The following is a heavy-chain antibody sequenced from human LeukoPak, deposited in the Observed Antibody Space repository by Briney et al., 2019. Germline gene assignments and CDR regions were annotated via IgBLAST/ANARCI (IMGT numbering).Heavy chain of an antibody. CDR3: AREIGGIAARHVDY. CDR2: ISSSSSTI. CDR1: GFTFSSYS. V-gene: IGHV3-48*01. Sequence: GGTLRLSCAASGFTFSSYSMNWVRQAPGKGLEWVSYISSSSSTIYYADSVKGRFTISRDNAKNSLYLQMNSLRAEDTAVYYCAREIGGIAARHVDYWGQGTLVTVSS. J-gene: IGHJ4*02. D-gene: IGHD6-6*01.